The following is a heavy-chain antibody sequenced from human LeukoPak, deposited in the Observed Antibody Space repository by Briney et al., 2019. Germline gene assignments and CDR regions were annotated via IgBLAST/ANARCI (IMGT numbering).Heavy chain of an antibody. J-gene: IGHJ6*03. Sequence: SETLSLTCTVSGYSISSGYYWGWIRQPPGKGLEWTGSIDHSGSTYYNPSLKSRITISVDTSKNQFSLKLSSVTAADTAVYYCAREYGSSWYSNYYYYYYMDVWGKGTTVTISS. CDR2: IDHSGST. CDR3: AREYGSSWYSNYYYYYYMDV. CDR1: GYSISSGYY. V-gene: IGHV4-38-2*02. D-gene: IGHD6-13*01.